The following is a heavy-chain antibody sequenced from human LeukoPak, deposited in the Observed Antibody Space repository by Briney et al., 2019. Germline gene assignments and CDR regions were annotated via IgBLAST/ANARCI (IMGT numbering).Heavy chain of an antibody. Sequence: GESLKISCKGSGYRFTSYWIGWVRQMPGKGQEWMGIIYPGDSDIRYSPSFQGQVTISADKSISTAYLQWSSLKASDTAIYYSAKHYGDGWEGFDIWGQGTMVIVSS. V-gene: IGHV5-51*01. CDR1: GYRFTSYW. J-gene: IGHJ3*02. D-gene: IGHD4-17*01. CDR2: IYPGDSDI. CDR3: AKHYGDGWEGFDI.